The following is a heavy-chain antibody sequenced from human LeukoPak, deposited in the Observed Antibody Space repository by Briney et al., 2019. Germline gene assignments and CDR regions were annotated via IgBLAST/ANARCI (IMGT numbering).Heavy chain of an antibody. V-gene: IGHV3-53*01. Sequence: PGGSLRLSCAASGFTVSSNYMSWVRQAPGKGLEWVSVIYSGGSTYYADSVKGRFTISRDNSKNTLYLQMNSLRAEDTAVYYCASASYYDILTGYSEYYFDYWGQGTLVTVSS. CDR3: ASASYYDILTGYSEYYFDY. D-gene: IGHD3-9*01. CDR2: IYSGGST. J-gene: IGHJ4*02. CDR1: GFTVSSNY.